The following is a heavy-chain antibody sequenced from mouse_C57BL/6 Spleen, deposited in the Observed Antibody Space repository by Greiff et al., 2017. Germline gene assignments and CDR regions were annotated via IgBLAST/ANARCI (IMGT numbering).Heavy chain of an antibody. Sequence: EVQLVESGGGLVQSGRSLRLSCATSGFTFSDFYMEWVRQAPGKGLEWIAASRNKANDYTTEYSASVKGRFIVSKDTSQSILYLQMNALRAEDTAIYYCARAGCYYAMDYWGQGTSVTVSS. CDR3: ARAGCYYAMDY. CDR2: SRNKANDYTT. CDR1: GFTFSDFY. J-gene: IGHJ4*01. V-gene: IGHV7-1*01.